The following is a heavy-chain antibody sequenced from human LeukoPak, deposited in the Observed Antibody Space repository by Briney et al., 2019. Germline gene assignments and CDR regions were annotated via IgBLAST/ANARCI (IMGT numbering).Heavy chain of an antibody. Sequence: SVKVSCKASGGTFSSYAISWVRQAPGRGLEWMGGIIPIFGTANYAQKFQGRVTITADESTSTAYMELSSLRSEDTAVYYCAHSSGYYYGGGFDYWGQGTLVTVSS. D-gene: IGHD3-22*01. V-gene: IGHV1-69*13. CDR3: AHSSGYYYGGGFDY. CDR2: IIPIFGTA. CDR1: GGTFSSYA. J-gene: IGHJ4*02.